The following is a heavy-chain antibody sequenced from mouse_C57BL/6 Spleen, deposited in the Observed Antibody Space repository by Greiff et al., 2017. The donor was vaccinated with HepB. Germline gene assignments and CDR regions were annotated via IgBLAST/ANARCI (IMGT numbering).Heavy chain of an antibody. CDR2: ISDGGSYT. CDR1: GFTFSSYA. V-gene: IGHV5-4*01. J-gene: IGHJ2*01. D-gene: IGHD2-2*01. CDR3: ARETEDGYDAYFDY. Sequence: EVQRVESGGGLVKPGGSLKLSCAASGFTFSSYAMSWVRQTPEKRLEWVATISDGGSYTYYPDNVKGRFTISRDNAKNNLYLQMSHLKSEDTAMYYCARETEDGYDAYFDYWGQGTTLTVSS.